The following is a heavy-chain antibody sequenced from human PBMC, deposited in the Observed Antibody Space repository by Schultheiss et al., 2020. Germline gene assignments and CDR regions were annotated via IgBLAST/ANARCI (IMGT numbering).Heavy chain of an antibody. J-gene: IGHJ4*02. D-gene: IGHD6-13*01. V-gene: IGHV4-59*12. Sequence: SETLSLTCAVYGGSFSGYYWSWIRQPPGKGLEWIGYIYYSGSTNYNPSLKSRVTISVDTSKNQFSLKLSSVTAADTAVYYCASVKYSSSWKRRYFDYWGQGTLVNVSS. CDR1: GGSFSGYY. CDR2: IYYSGST. CDR3: ASVKYSSSWKRRYFDY.